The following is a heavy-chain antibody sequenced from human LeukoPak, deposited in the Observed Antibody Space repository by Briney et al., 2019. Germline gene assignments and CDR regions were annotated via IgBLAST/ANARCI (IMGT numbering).Heavy chain of an antibody. Sequence: SETLSLTCSVNGESFSDYYWTWIRQSPGKGLEWIGEIKHRGGTNYNPSLKSRVTMSTDTSKNQFSLKMTSVTAADTAVYYCARRVRYSGNNYVGFVDFWGQGTLVTVSS. V-gene: IGHV4-34*01. D-gene: IGHD1-26*01. CDR1: GESFSDYY. CDR2: IKHRGGT. CDR3: ARRVRYSGNNYVGFVDF. J-gene: IGHJ4*02.